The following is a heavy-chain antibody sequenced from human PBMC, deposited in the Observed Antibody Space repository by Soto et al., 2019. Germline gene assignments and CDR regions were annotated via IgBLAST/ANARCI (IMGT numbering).Heavy chain of an antibody. CDR1: GGSISSGDYY. Sequence: SETLSLTCTVSGGSISSGDYYWSWIRQPPGKGLEWIGYIYYNGSTYYNPSLKSRVTISVDTSKNQFSLKLSSVTAADTAVYYCASSYYYDSSGYIPVDAFDIWGQGTMVTVSS. D-gene: IGHD3-22*01. V-gene: IGHV4-30-4*01. J-gene: IGHJ3*02. CDR3: ASSYYYDSSGYIPVDAFDI. CDR2: IYYNGST.